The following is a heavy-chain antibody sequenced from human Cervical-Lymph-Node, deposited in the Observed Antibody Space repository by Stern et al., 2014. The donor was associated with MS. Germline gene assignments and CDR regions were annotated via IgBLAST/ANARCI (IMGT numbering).Heavy chain of an antibody. CDR2: ISYDGSNN. CDR1: GFTFSSYD. V-gene: IGHV3-30*18. J-gene: IGHJ2*01. D-gene: IGHD3-16*01. CDR3: AKGPVWNWYFDL. Sequence: VPLVQSGGGVVQPGRSLRLSCAASGFTFSSYDMHWVSQAQRKGLAWVAVISYDGSNNYYADSSKIRFTISRDNSKNTLYLQMNSLRAEDTAVYYCAKGPVWNWYFDLWGRGTLVTVSS.